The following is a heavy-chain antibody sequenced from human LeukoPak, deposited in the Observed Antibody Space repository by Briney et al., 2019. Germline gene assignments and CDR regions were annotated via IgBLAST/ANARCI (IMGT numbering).Heavy chain of an antibody. CDR3: AREKGDAFDI. J-gene: IGHJ3*02. CDR2: ISSSSSYI. Sequence: PGGSLRLSCAASGFTFSSYSMNWVRQAPGKGLEWASSISSSSSYIYYADSVKGRFTISRDNAKNSLYLQMNSLRAEDSAVYYCAREKGDAFDIWGQGTMVTVSS. V-gene: IGHV3-21*01. CDR1: GFTFSSYS.